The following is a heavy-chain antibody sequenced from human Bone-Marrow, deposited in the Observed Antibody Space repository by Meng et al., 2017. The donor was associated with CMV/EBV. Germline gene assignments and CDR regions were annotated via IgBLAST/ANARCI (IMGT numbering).Heavy chain of an antibody. J-gene: IGHJ6*02. D-gene: IGHD2-2*02. V-gene: IGHV3-21*01. CDR3: ARCEEDIGYCSSTSCYSYYYGMAV. Sequence: GESLKISCAASGFTFSSYSMNWVRQAPGKGLEWVSSISSSSSYIYYADSVKGRFTISRDNAKNSLYLQMNSLRAEDTAVYYCARCEEDIGYCSSTSCYSYYYGMAVWGPGNTVNVSS. CDR2: ISSSSSYI. CDR1: GFTFSSYS.